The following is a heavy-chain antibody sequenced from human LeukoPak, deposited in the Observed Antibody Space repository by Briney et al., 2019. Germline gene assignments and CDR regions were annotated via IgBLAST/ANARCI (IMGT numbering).Heavy chain of an antibody. Sequence: SDTLSLTSTGSGDSINSWCYYWDWIRQPPVKGLEWLGNAYYGGDTHYNPSLKRRVTISADTSNDQFSLNLSSVTATDTAVYYCARHTRPGYGGSENAFDIWGQGTMVTVSS. V-gene: IGHV4-39*01. CDR1: GDSINSWCYY. D-gene: IGHD5-12*01. CDR3: ARHTRPGYGGSENAFDI. J-gene: IGHJ3*02. CDR2: AYYGGDT.